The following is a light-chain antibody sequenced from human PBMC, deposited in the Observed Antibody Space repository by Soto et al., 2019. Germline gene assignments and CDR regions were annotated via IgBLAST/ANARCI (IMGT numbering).Light chain of an antibody. J-gene: IGKJ3*01. CDR3: QQYNTWPLT. Sequence: ETVMTQSPATLSVSPGERPTLSCRASQSVSSNLAWYQQKPGQAPRLLIYDASTRATGIPARFSGSGSGTEFTLTISSLQSEDFAVYYCQQYNTWPLTLGPGTKVHIK. CDR2: DAS. V-gene: IGKV3-15*01. CDR1: QSVSSN.